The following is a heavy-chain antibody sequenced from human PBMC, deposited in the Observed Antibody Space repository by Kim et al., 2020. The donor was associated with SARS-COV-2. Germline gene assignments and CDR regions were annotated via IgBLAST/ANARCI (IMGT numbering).Heavy chain of an antibody. J-gene: IGHJ4*02. CDR3: ASPPPGQWLDLYYFDY. D-gene: IGHD6-19*01. V-gene: IGHV1-24*01. CDR1: GYTLTELS. CDR2: FDPEDGET. Sequence: ASVKVSCKVSGYTLTELSMHWVRQAPGKGLEWMGGFDPEDGETIYAQKFQGRVTMTEDTSTDTAYMELSSLRSEDTAVYYCASPPPGQWLDLYYFDYWGQGTLVTVSS.